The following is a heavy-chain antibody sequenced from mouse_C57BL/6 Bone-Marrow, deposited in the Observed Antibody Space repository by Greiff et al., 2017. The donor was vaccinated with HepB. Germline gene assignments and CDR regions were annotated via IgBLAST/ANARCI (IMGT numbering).Heavy chain of an antibody. J-gene: IGHJ2*01. CDR1: GYSITSGYY. Sequence: ESGPGLVKPSQSLSLTCSVTGYSITSGYYWNWIRQFPGNKLEWMGYISYDGSNNYNPSLKNRISITRDTSKNQFFLKLNSVTTEDTATYYCARGGNLGYGSSFFDYWGQGTTLTVSS. CDR3: ARGGNLGYGSSFFDY. D-gene: IGHD1-1*01. V-gene: IGHV3-6*01. CDR2: ISYDGSN.